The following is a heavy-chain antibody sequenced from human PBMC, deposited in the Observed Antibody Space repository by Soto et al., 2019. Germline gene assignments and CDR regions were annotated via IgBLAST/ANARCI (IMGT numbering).Heavy chain of an antibody. J-gene: IGHJ6*02. D-gene: IGHD1-7*01. V-gene: IGHV4-34*01. CDR3: ASQLELRQGYYYYYGMDV. CDR2: INHSGST. CDR1: VWSFSFYY. Sequence: SETLSITCAVYVWSFSFYYWSWIRQPPVKGLEWIGEINHSGSTNYNPSLKSRVTISVDTSKNQFSLKLSSVTAADTAVYYCASQLELRQGYYYYYGMDVWGQGTTVTVS.